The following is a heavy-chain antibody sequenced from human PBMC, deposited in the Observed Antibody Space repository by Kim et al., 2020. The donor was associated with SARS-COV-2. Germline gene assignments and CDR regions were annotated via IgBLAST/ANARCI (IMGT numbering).Heavy chain of an antibody. D-gene: IGHD2-15*01. V-gene: IGHV3-23*01. J-gene: IGHJ4*01. CDR2: ITGSGGTT. CDR3: AKRRWDCTGGSCYLTFD. Sequence: GGSLRLSCAASGFTFSTYAMSWVRQAPGKGLEWVSAITGSGGTTFYADSVKGRFTISRDNSKNTLYLQMNSLSAEDTAVYFCAKRRWDCTGGSCYLTFD. CDR1: GFTFSTYA.